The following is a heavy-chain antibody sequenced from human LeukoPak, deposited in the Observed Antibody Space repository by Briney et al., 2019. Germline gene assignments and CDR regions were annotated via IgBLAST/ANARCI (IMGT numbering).Heavy chain of an antibody. J-gene: IGHJ4*02. CDR1: GYTLTSYG. Sequence: ASVKVSCKASGYTLTSYGSSWVRQAPGQGLEWMGWISAYNGNTNYAQKLQGRVTMTTDTSTSTAYMELRSLRSDDTAVYYCAREEWTYYDYVWGSYRHTRFDYWGQGTLVTVSS. V-gene: IGHV1-18*01. CDR3: AREEWTYYDYVWGSYRHTRFDY. D-gene: IGHD3-16*02. CDR2: ISAYNGNT.